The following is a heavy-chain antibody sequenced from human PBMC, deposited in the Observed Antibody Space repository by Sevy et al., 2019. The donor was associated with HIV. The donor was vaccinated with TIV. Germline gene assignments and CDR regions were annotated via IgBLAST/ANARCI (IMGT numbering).Heavy chain of an antibody. D-gene: IGHD3-10*01. CDR1: GYSFTSYW. V-gene: IGHV5-51*01. J-gene: IGHJ4*02. CDR3: ARGRDLWFDY. Sequence: GGSLRLSCKGSGYSFTSYWIGWVRQMPGKGLEWMGIIYPGDYDTRYSPSFQGQVTISADKTISTAYLQWSSLKASDTAMYYCARGRDLWFDYWGQGTLVTVSS. CDR2: IYPGDYDT.